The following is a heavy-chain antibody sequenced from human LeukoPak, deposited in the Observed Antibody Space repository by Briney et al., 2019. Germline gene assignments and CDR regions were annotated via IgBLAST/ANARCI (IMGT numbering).Heavy chain of an antibody. D-gene: IGHD2-2*01. V-gene: IGHV5-51*01. CDR1: GYSFTSYW. CDR2: IYPGDSDT. CDR3: ARLHGYCSSTSCDYYYYYYMDV. Sequence: GESLKISCKGSGYSFTSYWIGWVRQMPGKGLEWMGIIYPGDSDTRYSPSFQGQVTISADKSISTAYLQWSSLKASDTAMYYCARLHGYCSSTSCDYYYYYYMDVWGKGTTVTVSS. J-gene: IGHJ6*03.